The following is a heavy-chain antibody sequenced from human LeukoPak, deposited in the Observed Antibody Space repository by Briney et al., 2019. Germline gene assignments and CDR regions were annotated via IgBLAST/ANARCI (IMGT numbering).Heavy chain of an antibody. V-gene: IGHV3-23*01. D-gene: IGHD3-10*01. CDR2: ISDSGDGT. Sequence: GGSLRLSCAASGFSFSSYGMSWVRQAPGKGLEWVSGISDSGDGTYYADSVKGRFTISRDISKNTLFLQMNSLRAEDTAVYYCAKDPLVRGEFDYWGQGTLVTVSS. CDR1: GFSFSSYG. CDR3: AKDPLVRGEFDY. J-gene: IGHJ4*02.